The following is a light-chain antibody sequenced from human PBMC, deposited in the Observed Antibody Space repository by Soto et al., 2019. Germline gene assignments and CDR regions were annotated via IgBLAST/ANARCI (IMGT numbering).Light chain of an antibody. V-gene: IGKV1D-13*01. CDR1: QGISSA. Sequence: AIQLTQSPSSLSASVGDRVTITCRASQGISSALAWYQQKPGKAPKLLIYDASSLESGVPSRFSGSGSGTDFTLTISRLQPEDFATYYCQQFNNYSITLGGGTNVDMK. CDR2: DAS. J-gene: IGKJ4*01. CDR3: QQFNNYSIT.